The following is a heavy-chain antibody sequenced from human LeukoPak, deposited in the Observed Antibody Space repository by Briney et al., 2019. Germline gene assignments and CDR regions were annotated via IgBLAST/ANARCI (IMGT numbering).Heavy chain of an antibody. J-gene: IGHJ4*02. CDR2: ISSSSSYI. D-gene: IGHD2-2*01. CDR1: GFTFGSYS. Sequence: GGSLRLSCAASGFTFGSYSMNWVSQAPGKGLEWVSSISSSSSYIYYADSVKGRFTISRDNAKNSLYLQMNSLRAEDTAVYYCARGERLVPAAPFDYWGQGTLVTVSS. V-gene: IGHV3-21*01. CDR3: ARGERLVPAAPFDY.